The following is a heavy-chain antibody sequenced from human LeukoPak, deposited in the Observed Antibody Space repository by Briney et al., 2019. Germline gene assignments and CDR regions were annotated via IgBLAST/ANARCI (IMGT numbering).Heavy chain of an antibody. CDR2: IYHSGST. CDR3: DIVVVPAASSYFDY. D-gene: IGHD2-2*01. CDR1: GYSISSGYY. Sequence: SETLSLTCTVPGYSISSGYYWGWIRQPPGKGLEWIGSIYHSGSTYYNPSLKSRVTISVDTSKNQFSLKLSSVTAADTAVYYCDIVVVPAASSYFDYWGQGTLVTVSS. V-gene: IGHV4-38-2*02. J-gene: IGHJ4*02.